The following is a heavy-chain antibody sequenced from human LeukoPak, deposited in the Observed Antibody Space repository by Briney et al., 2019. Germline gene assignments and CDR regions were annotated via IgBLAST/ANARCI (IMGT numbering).Heavy chain of an antibody. V-gene: IGHV3-30*02. J-gene: IGHJ4*02. CDR1: GFTFSSYG. D-gene: IGHD6-13*01. Sequence: GGSLRLSCAASGFTFSSYGIHWVRQAPGKGPEWVAFVHYDGSNKYYADSVKGRFTVSRDNSKNTVYLEMNSLNSEDTAVYYCARAAPYSSSWPPIDYWGQGTLVTVSS. CDR2: VHYDGSNK. CDR3: ARAAPYSSSWPPIDY.